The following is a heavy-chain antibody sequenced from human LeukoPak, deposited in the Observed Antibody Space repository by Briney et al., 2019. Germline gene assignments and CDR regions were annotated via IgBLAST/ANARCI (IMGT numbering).Heavy chain of an antibody. CDR1: GFTFSNAW. CDR3: TTDVPDIVVVPAAADAFDI. J-gene: IGHJ3*02. V-gene: IGHV3-15*01. Sequence: GGSLRLSCAASGFTFSNAWMSWVRQAPGKGLEWVGRIKSKTDGGTTDYAAPVKGRFTISRDDSKNTLYLQMNSLKTEDTAVYYCTTDVPDIVVVPAAADAFDIWGQGTMVTVSS. D-gene: IGHD2-2*01. CDR2: IKSKTDGGTT.